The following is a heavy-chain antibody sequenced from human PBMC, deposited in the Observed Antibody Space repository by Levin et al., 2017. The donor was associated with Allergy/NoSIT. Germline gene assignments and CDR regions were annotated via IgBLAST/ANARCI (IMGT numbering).Heavy chain of an antibody. V-gene: IGHV1-3*01. CDR3: ARDPFRLAYGSGSYYNGEGRWFDP. J-gene: IGHJ5*02. Sequence: ASVKVSCKASGYTFTSYAMHWVRQAPGQRLEWMGWINAGNGNTKYSQKFQGRVTITRDTSASTAYMELSSLRSEDTAVYYCARDPFRLAYGSGSYYNGEGRWFDPWGQGTLVTVSS. CDR2: INAGNGNT. CDR1: GYTFTSYA. D-gene: IGHD3-10*01.